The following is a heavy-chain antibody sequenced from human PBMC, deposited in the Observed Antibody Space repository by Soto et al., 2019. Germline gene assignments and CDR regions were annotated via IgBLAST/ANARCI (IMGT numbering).Heavy chain of an antibody. CDR2: IITIFGTV. V-gene: IGHV1-69*01. CDR3: ARDPFYYDSSGNLAVYFDL. J-gene: IGHJ2*01. CDR1: GGTFSGFA. Sequence: QVHLEQSGAEVKKPGSSVKVSCKASGGTFSGFAISWVRQAPGQGLEWVGGIITIFGTVKYAQNFQGRVTISADDATGTASMELTSLTSDDTAVYYCARDPFYYDSSGNLAVYFDLWGRGTLVTVSS. D-gene: IGHD3-22*01.